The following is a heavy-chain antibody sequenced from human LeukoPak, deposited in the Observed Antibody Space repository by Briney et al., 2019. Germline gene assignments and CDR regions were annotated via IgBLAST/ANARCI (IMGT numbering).Heavy chain of an antibody. J-gene: IGHJ6*03. CDR3: ARSPTGIAHYYYYYYYMDV. V-gene: IGHV1-18*01. D-gene: IGHD2-21*01. CDR1: GYTFTSYG. Sequence: GASVKVSCKASGYTFTSYGISWVRQAPGQGLEWMGWISAHNGNTNYAQKLQGRVTMTTDTSTSTAYMELRSLRSDDTAVYYCARSPTGIAHYYYYYYYMDVWGKGTTVTVSS. CDR2: ISAHNGNT.